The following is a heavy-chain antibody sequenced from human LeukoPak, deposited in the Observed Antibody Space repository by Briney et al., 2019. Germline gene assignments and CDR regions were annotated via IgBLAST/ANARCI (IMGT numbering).Heavy chain of an antibody. V-gene: IGHV4-59*01. CDR1: GGSISSYY. J-gene: IGHJ4*02. D-gene: IGHD5-18*01. Sequence: PSETLSLTCTVSGGSISSYYWSWIRQPPGEGLEWIGYIYYSGSTNYNPSLMSRVTISVDTSKNQFSLKLSSVTAADTAVYYCARDTRIQLWGELDYWGQGTLVTVSS. CDR3: ARDTRIQLWGELDY. CDR2: IYYSGST.